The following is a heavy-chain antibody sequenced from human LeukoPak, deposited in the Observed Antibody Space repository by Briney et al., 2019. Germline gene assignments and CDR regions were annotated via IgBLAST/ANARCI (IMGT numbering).Heavy chain of an antibody. CDR3: ARDSSSWYGEGWFDP. CDR1: GFTFSSHW. CDR2: IKQDGSEK. D-gene: IGHD6-13*01. Sequence: GGSLRLSCAASGFTFSSHWMSWVRQAPGKGLEWVANIKQDGSEKYYVDSVKGRFTISRDNAKNSLYLQMNSLRAEDTAVYYCARDSSSWYGEGWFDPWGQGTLVTVSS. J-gene: IGHJ5*02. V-gene: IGHV3-7*01.